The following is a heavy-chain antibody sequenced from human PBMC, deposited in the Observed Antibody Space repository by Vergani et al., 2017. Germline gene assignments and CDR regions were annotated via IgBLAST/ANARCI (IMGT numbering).Heavy chain of an antibody. D-gene: IGHD5-12*01. Sequence: QVQLVQSGAEVKKPGSSVKVSCKASGFTFSSYAISWVRQAPGQGLEWMGRIIPICGTANYAQKFQGRVTITADESTSTAYMELSSLRSEDTAVYYCARSWGSAGYSGYDYSFDYFDYWGQGTLVTVSS. V-gene: IGHV1-69*13. J-gene: IGHJ4*02. CDR2: IIPICGTA. CDR3: ARSWGSAGYSGYDYSFDYFDY. CDR1: GFTFSSYA.